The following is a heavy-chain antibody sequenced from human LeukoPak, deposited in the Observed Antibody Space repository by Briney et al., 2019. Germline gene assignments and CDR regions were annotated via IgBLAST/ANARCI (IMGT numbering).Heavy chain of an antibody. CDR2: IKGDGSST. Sequence: PGGSLRLSCAASGFTFSDHWMHWVRQAPGKGLLWVSRIKGDGSSTSYADSVKGRFTTSRDNAKNTLYLQMNSLRVEDTAVYYCARILYAFDIWGQGTMVTVSS. J-gene: IGHJ3*02. CDR3: ARILYAFDI. V-gene: IGHV3-74*01. D-gene: IGHD2-15*01. CDR1: GFTFSDHW.